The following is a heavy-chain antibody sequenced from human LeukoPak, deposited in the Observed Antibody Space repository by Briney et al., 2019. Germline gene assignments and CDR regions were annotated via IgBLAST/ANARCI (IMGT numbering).Heavy chain of an antibody. Sequence: SETLSLTCAVYGGSFSDYYWSWIRQPPGKGLEWIGEINHSGSTNYNPSLKSRVTISVDTSKNQFSLKLSSVTAADTAVCYCARVTYDNWFDPWGQGTLVTVSS. CDR1: GGSFSDYY. J-gene: IGHJ5*02. V-gene: IGHV4-34*01. CDR2: INHSGST. CDR3: ARVTYDNWFDP.